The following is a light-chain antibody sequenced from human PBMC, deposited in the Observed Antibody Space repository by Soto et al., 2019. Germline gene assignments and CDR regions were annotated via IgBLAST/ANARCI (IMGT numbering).Light chain of an antibody. V-gene: IGKV3-15*01. CDR2: AAS. CDR3: QQYTDWPIT. Sequence: EIVMTQSPATLSLSPGERATLSCRASQSVSSSYLAWYQQQPGQAPRLLIYAASTRATAVPDRFSGSGSGTDFTLTITSLQSDDFAVYFCQQYTDWPITFGQGTRLEI. CDR1: QSVSSSY. J-gene: IGKJ5*01.